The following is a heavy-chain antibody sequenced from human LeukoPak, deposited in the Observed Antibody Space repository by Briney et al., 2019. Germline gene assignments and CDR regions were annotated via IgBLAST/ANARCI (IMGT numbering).Heavy chain of an antibody. CDR1: GFTFSRSW. CDR3: ARGSSGWYGIDY. V-gene: IGHV3-74*01. D-gene: IGHD6-19*01. CDR2: INIDGTST. Sequence: GGSLRLSCAASGFTFSRSWMHWVRQVPGKGLVCVSRINIDGTSTSYADSVKGRFTISRDNAKNALYLQMNSLRAEDTAVYYCARGSSGWYGIDYWGQGALVNVSS. J-gene: IGHJ4*02.